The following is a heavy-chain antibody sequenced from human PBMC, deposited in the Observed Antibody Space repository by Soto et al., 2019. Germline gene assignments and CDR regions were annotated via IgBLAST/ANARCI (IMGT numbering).Heavy chain of an antibody. CDR3: ARDTGRLVRRWLDP. CDR1: GYTFTGYY. D-gene: IGHD6-19*01. CDR2: INTNSGGT. V-gene: IGHV1-2*02. Sequence: QVQLVQSGAEVKKPGASVKVSCKASGYTFTGYYMHWVRQAPGQGLEWMGWINTNSGGTNYAQKCEVRCTMTRDASISTACMELGRLRSVDTAVYYCARDTGRLVRRWLDPWGQGTLVTVSS. J-gene: IGHJ5*02.